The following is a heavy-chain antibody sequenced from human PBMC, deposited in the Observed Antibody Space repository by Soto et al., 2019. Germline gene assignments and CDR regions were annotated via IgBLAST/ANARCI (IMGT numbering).Heavy chain of an antibody. J-gene: IGHJ4*02. CDR1: GYTFSRYY. D-gene: IGHD1-26*01. V-gene: IGHV1-46*01. CDR3: AREVGATPPTDY. Sequence: ASVKVSCKASGYTFSRYYMHCVREAPGQGLEWMGIINPRGGSTSYAQKFQGRVTMTRDTSTRTVYMELSSLRPEDTAVYYCAREVGATPPTDYWGQGTLVTVSS. CDR2: INPRGGST.